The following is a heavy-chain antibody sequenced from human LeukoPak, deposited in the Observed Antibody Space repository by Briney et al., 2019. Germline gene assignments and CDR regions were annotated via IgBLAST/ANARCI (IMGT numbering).Heavy chain of an antibody. J-gene: IGHJ4*02. CDR2: INHSGST. CDR3: ARYYGGNSIIDS. CDR1: GGSFSGYY. V-gene: IGHV4-34*01. D-gene: IGHD4-23*01. Sequence: SETLSLTCAVYGGSFSGYYWSWIRQPPGKGLEWIGEINHSGSTNYNPSLKSRVTISVDTSKNQFSLKLSSVTAADTAVYYCARYYGGNSIIDSWGQGTLVTVSS.